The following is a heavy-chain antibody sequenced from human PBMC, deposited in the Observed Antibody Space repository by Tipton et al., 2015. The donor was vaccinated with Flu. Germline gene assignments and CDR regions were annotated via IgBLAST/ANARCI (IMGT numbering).Heavy chain of an antibody. CDR3: AREGRGIAAAGKVLGY. D-gene: IGHD6-13*01. CDR2: ISSSSSYI. V-gene: IGHV3-21*01. J-gene: IGHJ4*02. Sequence: SLRLSCAASGFSFSSYSMNWVRQAPGKGLEWVSSISSSSSYIYYADSVKGRFTISRENAKNSLYLQMNSLRAEDTAVYYCAREGRGIAAAGKVLGYWGQGTLLAVSS. CDR1: GFSFSSYS.